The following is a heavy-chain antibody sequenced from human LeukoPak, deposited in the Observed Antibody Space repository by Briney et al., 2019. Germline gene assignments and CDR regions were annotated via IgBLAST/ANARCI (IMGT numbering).Heavy chain of an antibody. CDR3: AKVASGYDSYYFDY. D-gene: IGHD5-12*01. CDR2: ISGSGGST. Sequence: GGSLRLSCAASGFTLSTYWMHWARQAPGKGLEWVSAISGSGGSTYYADSVKGRFTISRDNSKNTLYLQMNSLRAEDTAVYYCAKVASGYDSYYFDYWGQGTLVTVSS. J-gene: IGHJ4*02. V-gene: IGHV3-23*01. CDR1: GFTLSTYW.